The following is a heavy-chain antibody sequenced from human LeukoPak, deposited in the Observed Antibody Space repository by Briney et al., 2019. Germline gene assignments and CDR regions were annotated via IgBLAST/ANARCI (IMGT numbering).Heavy chain of an antibody. J-gene: IGHJ4*01. CDR2: INHSGST. CDR1: GGSFSDYY. D-gene: IGHD3-22*01. Sequence: PSETLSLTCAVYGGSFSDYYWNRVRQPPGKGLEWIGEINHSGSTNYNPSLKSRVTMSVDTFKNQFSLTLSSVTAADTAVYYCARVQDFETRGYYLGYWGHGTLVTVSS. V-gene: IGHV4-34*01. CDR3: ARVQDFETRGYYLGY.